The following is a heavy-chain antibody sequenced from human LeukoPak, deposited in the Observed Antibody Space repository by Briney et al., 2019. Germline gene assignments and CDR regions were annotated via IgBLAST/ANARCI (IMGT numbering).Heavy chain of an antibody. CDR1: GFTFGDYA. Sequence: LRLSCTASGFTFGDYAMSWFRQAPGKGVEWVGFIRNKAYGCTTEYAASVKSRFTISRDDAKRIAYLKINSLKTDDTAVYYCTREGSRGIQLWFSFDYWGQGTLVTVSS. J-gene: IGHJ4*02. CDR2: IRNKAYGCTT. D-gene: IGHD5-18*01. V-gene: IGHV3-49*03. CDR3: TREGSRGIQLWFSFDY.